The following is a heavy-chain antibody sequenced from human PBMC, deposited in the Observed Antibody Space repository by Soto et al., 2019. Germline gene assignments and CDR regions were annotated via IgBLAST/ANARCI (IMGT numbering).Heavy chain of an antibody. Sequence: PRASVKVSCKASGGTFSSYAISWVRQAPGQGLEWMGGIIPIFGTANYAQKFQGRVTITADKSTSTAYMELSSLRSEDTAVYYCARDWHDTTIPDAFDIWGQGTMVTVSS. CDR3: ARDWHDTTIPDAFDI. CDR2: IIPIFGTA. CDR1: GGTFSSYA. D-gene: IGHD3-22*01. J-gene: IGHJ3*02. V-gene: IGHV1-69*06.